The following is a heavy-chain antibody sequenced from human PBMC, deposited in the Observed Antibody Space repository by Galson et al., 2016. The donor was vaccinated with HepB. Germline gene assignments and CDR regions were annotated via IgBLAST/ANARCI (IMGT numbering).Heavy chain of an antibody. V-gene: IGHV6-1*01. CDR1: GDSISNNNAG. Sequence: CAISGDSISNNNAGWYWIRQSPSRGLECLGRTFYRSNWQKDYADSVTSRISINADTAKNEFSPHLRSVTPEDTGVYYCARSYLLGRGFGWWGPGTPVTVSS. CDR3: ARSYLLGRGFGW. D-gene: IGHD3-10*01. J-gene: IGHJ4*02. CDR2: TFYRSNWQK.